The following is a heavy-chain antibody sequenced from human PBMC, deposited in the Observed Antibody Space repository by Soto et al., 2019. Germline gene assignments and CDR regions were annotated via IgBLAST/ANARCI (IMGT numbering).Heavy chain of an antibody. D-gene: IGHD6-25*01. CDR1: GGSISSGGYY. V-gene: IGHV4-31*03. CDR3: ARPYSGAPRGLDV. J-gene: IGHJ6*02. Sequence: QVQLRESGPGLVQPSQTLSLTCTVSGGSISSGGYYWTWIRQHPGKGLEWIGYIYYTGSAYYNPTLKTGLTLSRDTSRIQFSLKLTSVTTADTPVDYCARPYSGAPRGLDVWGQVTTVSVSS. CDR2: IYYTGSA.